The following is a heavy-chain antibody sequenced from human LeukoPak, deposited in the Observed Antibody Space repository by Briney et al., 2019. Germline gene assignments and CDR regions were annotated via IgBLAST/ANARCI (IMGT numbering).Heavy chain of an antibody. CDR1: GGTFSSYA. V-gene: IGHV1-69*04. Sequence: SVKVSCKASGGTFSSYAISWVRQAPGQGLEWMGRIIPILGIANYAQKFQGRVTITADKSTSTAYMELSSLRSEDTAVYYCARDFGGSYIDYWGQGTLVTVSS. CDR3: ARDFGGSYIDY. CDR2: IIPILGIA. D-gene: IGHD1-26*01. J-gene: IGHJ4*03.